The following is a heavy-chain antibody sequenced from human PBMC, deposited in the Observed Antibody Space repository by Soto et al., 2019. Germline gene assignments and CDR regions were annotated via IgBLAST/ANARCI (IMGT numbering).Heavy chain of an antibody. CDR1: GFTFSDYG. Sequence: PGGSLRLSCVASGFTFSDYGMSWVRQAPGKGPDWVSTVNNAGTNTHYADSVKGRFTISRDNSKTTLYLQMNSLRAEDTAVYYCAKDVVVGATTGLGDYYYYYGMDVWGQGTTVTVSS. CDR3: AKDVVVGATTGLGDYYYYYGMDV. CDR2: VNNAGTNT. J-gene: IGHJ6*02. D-gene: IGHD1-26*01. V-gene: IGHV3-23*01.